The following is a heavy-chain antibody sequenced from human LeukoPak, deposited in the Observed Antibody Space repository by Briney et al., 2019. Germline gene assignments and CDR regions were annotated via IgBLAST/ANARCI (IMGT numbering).Heavy chain of an antibody. CDR1: GFTFSSYD. Sequence: GGSLRLSCAASGFTFSSYDMHWVRQATGKGLEWVSAIGTAGDKYYPGSVKGRFTISRENTTNSLYLQINSLRAGDTAVYYCARDRGPYYYYGMDVWGQGTTVTVSS. V-gene: IGHV3-13*01. CDR3: ARDRGPYYYYGMDV. J-gene: IGHJ6*02. CDR2: IGTAGDK. D-gene: IGHD6-25*01.